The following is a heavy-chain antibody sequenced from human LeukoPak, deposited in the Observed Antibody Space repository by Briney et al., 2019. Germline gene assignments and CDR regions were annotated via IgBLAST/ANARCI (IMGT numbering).Heavy chain of an antibody. CDR1: DGSFSDWY. V-gene: IGHV4-59*08. J-gene: IGHJ4*02. CDR2: FSYSGTS. CDR3: ARHYYGDVYYFDF. Sequence: SETLSLTCTVTDGSFSDWYWSWIRQSPGKGLEWIAYFSYSGTSRYNPSLQSRVTVSGDTSKNQFSLKLTSVTAADTAVYYCARHYYGDVYYFDFWGQGTLVTVSS. D-gene: IGHD4-17*01.